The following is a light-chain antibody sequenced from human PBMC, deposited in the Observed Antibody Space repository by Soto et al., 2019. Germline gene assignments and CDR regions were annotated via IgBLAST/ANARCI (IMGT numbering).Light chain of an antibody. Sequence: QSVLTQPASVSGSPGQSITISCTGTSSDVGGYNFVSWYQQHPGKAPKLMIYEVSNRPSGVSNRFSGSKSGSTASLTISGLQAEDDADYYCSSYTSSSTLYVFGTGTKSPS. CDR2: EVS. J-gene: IGLJ1*01. CDR1: SSDVGGYNF. V-gene: IGLV2-14*01. CDR3: SSYTSSSTLYV.